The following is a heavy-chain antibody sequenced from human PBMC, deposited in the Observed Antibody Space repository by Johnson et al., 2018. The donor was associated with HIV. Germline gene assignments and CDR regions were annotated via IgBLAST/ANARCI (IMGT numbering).Heavy chain of an antibody. J-gene: IGHJ3*02. D-gene: IGHD6-13*01. Sequence: QVQLVESGGGLVKPGGSLRLSCEASGFSFSDYYMSWIRQAPGRGLDWVSYISTSGSSIYYADSVKGRFTISRDNAENSLYLQMNSLRAEDTAVYYCARDGGVAAAVGVVAFDIWGQGTLVTVSS. CDR1: GFSFSDYY. CDR2: ISTSGSSI. CDR3: ARDGGVAAAVGVVAFDI. V-gene: IGHV3-11*04.